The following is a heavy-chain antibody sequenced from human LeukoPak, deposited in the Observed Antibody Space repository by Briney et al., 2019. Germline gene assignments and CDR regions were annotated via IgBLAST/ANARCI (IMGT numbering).Heavy chain of an antibody. D-gene: IGHD2-2*01. Sequence: KPSETLSLTCIVSGGSISSSSYYWGWIRQPPGKGLEWIGSIYYSGSTYYNPSLKGRVTISVDTSKNQFSLKLSSVTAADTAVYYCARQSGYCSSTSCYAWFDPWGQGTLVTVSS. CDR2: IYYSGST. J-gene: IGHJ5*02. CDR3: ARQSGYCSSTSCYAWFDP. CDR1: GGSISSSSYY. V-gene: IGHV4-39*01.